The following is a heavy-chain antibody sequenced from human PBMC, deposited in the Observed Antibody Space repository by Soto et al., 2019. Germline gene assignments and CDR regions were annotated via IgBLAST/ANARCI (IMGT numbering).Heavy chain of an antibody. CDR1: GGTFSSYA. Sequence: GASVKVSCKASGGTFSSYAISWVRQAPGQGLEWMGGIIPIFGTANYAQKFQGRVTITADESTSTAYMELSSLRSEDTAVYYCARDYELRLGLGYYYYYGMDVWGQGTTVTVPS. CDR3: ARDYELRLGLGYYYYYGMDV. V-gene: IGHV1-69*13. J-gene: IGHJ6*02. D-gene: IGHD1-7*01. CDR2: IIPIFGTA.